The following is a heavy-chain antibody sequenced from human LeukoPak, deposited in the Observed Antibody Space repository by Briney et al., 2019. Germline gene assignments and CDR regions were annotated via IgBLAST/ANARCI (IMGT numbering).Heavy chain of an antibody. CDR3: ARSADPNRGSGWYFDL. Sequence: GGSLRLSCAASGFTFSSYEMHWVRQAPGKGLEWVSYISSSGNTIYNPDSVKGRFTISRDNAKNSLYLQMNSLRAEDTAIYYCARSADPNRGSGWYFDLWGHGTLVTVSS. CDR2: ISSSGNTI. CDR1: GFTFSSYE. V-gene: IGHV3-48*03. J-gene: IGHJ2*01. D-gene: IGHD7-27*01.